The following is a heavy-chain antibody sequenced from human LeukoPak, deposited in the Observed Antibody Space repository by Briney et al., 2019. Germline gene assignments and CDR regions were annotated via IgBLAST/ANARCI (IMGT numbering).Heavy chain of an antibody. CDR3: ARHRPRGPAAIRPYFDY. D-gene: IGHD2-2*02. CDR1: GGSFSGYY. CDR2: INHSGST. J-gene: IGHJ4*02. V-gene: IGHV4-34*01. Sequence: SETLSLTCAVHGGSFSGYYWSWIRQPPGKGLEWIGEINHSGSTNYNPSLKSRVTISVDTSKNQFSLKLSSVTAADTAVYYCARHRPRGPAAIRPYFDYWGQGTLVTVSS.